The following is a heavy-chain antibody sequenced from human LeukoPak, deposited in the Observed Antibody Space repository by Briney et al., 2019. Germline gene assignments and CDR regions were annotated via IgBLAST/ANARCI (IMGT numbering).Heavy chain of an antibody. CDR1: GFIFSDYY. V-gene: IGHV3-11*04. D-gene: IGHD6-19*01. J-gene: IGHJ6*03. CDR2: ISSTSSVK. CDR3: ARGSSSGWPAHYYYYYMDV. Sequence: GGSLRLSCAASGFIFSDYYMGWIRQAPGKGLEWISYISSTSSVKYYADSVKGRFTISRDNAKNSVYLQMNSLRAEDTAVYYCARGSSSGWPAHYYYYYMDVWGKGTTVTVSS.